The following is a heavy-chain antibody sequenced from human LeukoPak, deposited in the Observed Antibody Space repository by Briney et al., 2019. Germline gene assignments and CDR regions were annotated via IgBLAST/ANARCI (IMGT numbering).Heavy chain of an antibody. V-gene: IGHV3-66*01. D-gene: IGHD6-13*01. CDR2: IYSSGST. Sequence: GGSLRLSCAASGFTVSSNYMSWVRQAPGKGLEWVSVIYSSGSTYYADSVKGRFTISRDNSKNTLYLQMNSLRAEDTAVYYCARGGIAAAAHFDYWGQGTLVTVSS. J-gene: IGHJ4*02. CDR1: GFTVSSNY. CDR3: ARGGIAAAAHFDY.